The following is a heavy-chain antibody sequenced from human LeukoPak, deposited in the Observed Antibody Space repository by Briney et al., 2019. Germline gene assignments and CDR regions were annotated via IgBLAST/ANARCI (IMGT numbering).Heavy chain of an antibody. D-gene: IGHD3-3*01. Sequence: PGGSLRLSCAASGFTFSSYSMNWVRQAPGKGLEWVSSISSSSSYIYYADSVKGRFTISRDNAKNSLYLQMNSLRAEDTAVYYCAKVAIFGVVKTGYYMDVWGKGTTVTVSS. CDR2: ISSSSSYI. V-gene: IGHV3-21*01. CDR1: GFTFSSYS. J-gene: IGHJ6*03. CDR3: AKVAIFGVVKTGYYMDV.